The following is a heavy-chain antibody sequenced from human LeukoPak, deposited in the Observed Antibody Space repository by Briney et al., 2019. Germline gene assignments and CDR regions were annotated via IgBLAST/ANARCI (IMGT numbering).Heavy chain of an antibody. CDR3: ARSRQIFGVAENWFDP. CDR1: GGSISSGGYY. Sequence: SQTLSLTCTVSGGSISSGGYYWSWIRQPPGKGLEWIGEVNHSGGTNYNPSLKSRVTISVDTSKNQFSLNLNSVTAAGTAVYYCARSRQIFGVAENWFDPWGQGTLVTVSS. V-gene: IGHV4-30-2*01. D-gene: IGHD3-3*01. J-gene: IGHJ5*02. CDR2: VNHSGGT.